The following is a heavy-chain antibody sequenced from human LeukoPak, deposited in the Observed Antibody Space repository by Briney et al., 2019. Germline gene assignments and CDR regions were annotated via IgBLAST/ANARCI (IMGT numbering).Heavy chain of an antibody. V-gene: IGHV3-30-3*01. Sequence: GGSLRLSCAASGFTFSSYAMHWVRQAPGKGLEWVAVISYDGSNKYYADSVKGRFTISRDNSKNTLYLQMNSLRAEDTAVYYCVKDSYYYDSSGYYYVRDHWGRGTLVSVSS. D-gene: IGHD3-22*01. CDR1: GFTFSSYA. J-gene: IGHJ4*02. CDR2: ISYDGSNK. CDR3: VKDSYYYDSSGYYYVRDH.